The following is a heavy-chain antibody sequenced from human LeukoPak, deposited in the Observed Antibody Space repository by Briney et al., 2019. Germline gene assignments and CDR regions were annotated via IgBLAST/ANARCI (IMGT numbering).Heavy chain of an antibody. Sequence: GGSLRLSCAASGITVSRNYMNWVRQAPGKGLEWVSSITASSTAIYSADSVKGRFTISRDNAKNFLYLQMNSLRAEDTAVYYCARTYYDILTGYNPYFDYWGQGILVTVSS. CDR2: ITASSTAI. V-gene: IGHV3-21*01. CDR1: GITVSRNY. J-gene: IGHJ4*02. D-gene: IGHD3-9*01. CDR3: ARTYYDILTGYNPYFDY.